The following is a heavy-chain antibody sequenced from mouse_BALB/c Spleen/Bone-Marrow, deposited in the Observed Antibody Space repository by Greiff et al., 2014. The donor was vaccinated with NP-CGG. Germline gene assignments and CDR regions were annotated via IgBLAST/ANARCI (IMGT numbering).Heavy chain of an antibody. Sequence: VQLQQSGPDLVRPGSSVKMSCKASDYTFTTYWVHWVKQRPGQGLEWIGMIDPSTSETRLNQKFKDKATLIVDKSSNTAYMQLSSLTSEDSAVYYCAGRTLAMDYWGQGTSVTVSS. J-gene: IGHJ4*01. CDR3: AGRTLAMDY. CDR1: DYTFTTYW. CDR2: IDPSTSET. V-gene: IGHV1-74*01.